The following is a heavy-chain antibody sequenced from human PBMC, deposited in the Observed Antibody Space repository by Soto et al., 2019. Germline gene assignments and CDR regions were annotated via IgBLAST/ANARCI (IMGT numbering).Heavy chain of an antibody. CDR2: IIPIFGTA. D-gene: IGHD2-21*02. CDR3: ARGRRIVVVTAIPWGHFDY. V-gene: IGHV1-69*06. Sequence: SVKVSCKASGGTFSSYAISWVRQAPGQGLEWMGGIIPIFGTANYAQKFQGRVTITADKSTSTAYMELSSLRSEDTAVYYCARGRRIVVVTAIPWGHFDYWGQGTLVTVSS. J-gene: IGHJ4*02. CDR1: GGTFSSYA.